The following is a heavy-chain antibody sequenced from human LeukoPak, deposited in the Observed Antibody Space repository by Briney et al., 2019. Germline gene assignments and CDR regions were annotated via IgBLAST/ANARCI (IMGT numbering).Heavy chain of an antibody. Sequence: SGGSLRLSCAASGFTFSSYSMNWVRQAPGKGLVWVSHISGDGRTTIYADSVKGRFTISRDNAESTLYLQMNSLRPEDTAVYHCTVAGSGSYYPVWGQGTLVTVSS. V-gene: IGHV3-74*01. CDR2: ISGDGRTT. CDR3: TVAGSGSYYPV. J-gene: IGHJ4*02. CDR1: GFTFSSYS. D-gene: IGHD1-26*01.